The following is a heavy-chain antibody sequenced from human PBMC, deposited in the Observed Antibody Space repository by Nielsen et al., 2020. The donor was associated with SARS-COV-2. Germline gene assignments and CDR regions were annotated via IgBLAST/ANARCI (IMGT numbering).Heavy chain of an antibody. CDR1: GYSFTSYW. CDR2: IYPGDSDT. Sequence: SCMGSGYSFTSYWIGWVRQMPGKGLEWMGIIYPGDSDTRYSPSFQGRVTISADKSISTAYLQWSSLKASDTAMYYCARHGSSGWDEGDYWGQGTLVTVSS. D-gene: IGHD6-19*01. V-gene: IGHV5-51*01. CDR3: ARHGSSGWDEGDY. J-gene: IGHJ4*02.